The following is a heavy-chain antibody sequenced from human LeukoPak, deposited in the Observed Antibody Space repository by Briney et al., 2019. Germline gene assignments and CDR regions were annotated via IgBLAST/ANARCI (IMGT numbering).Heavy chain of an antibody. CDR1: GGSISPYY. CDR2: IYTSGST. Sequence: SETLSLTCTVSGGSISPYYWSWIRQPPGKGLEWIGYIYTSGSTYYNPSLKSRVTISVDTSKNQFSLKLSSVTAADTALYYCARHDLTGRAYMDVWGKGTTVTVSS. J-gene: IGHJ6*04. V-gene: IGHV4-4*09. CDR3: ARHDLTGRAYMDV. D-gene: IGHD3-10*01.